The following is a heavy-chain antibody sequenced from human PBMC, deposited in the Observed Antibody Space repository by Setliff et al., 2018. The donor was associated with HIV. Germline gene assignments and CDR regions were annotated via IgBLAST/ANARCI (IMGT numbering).Heavy chain of an antibody. CDR3: ARGDYYDSTGYEGLDS. V-gene: IGHV4-34*01. J-gene: IGHJ4*02. D-gene: IGHD3-22*01. Sequence: SETLSLTCAVYSGSFSGYRWTWIRQPPGKGLEWIGEINHRGSTTYNPSLRSRVTISVDTSKNQFSLKLSSVTAADTAVYYCARGDYYDSTGYEGLDSWGRRTLVTVSS. CDR2: INHRGST. CDR1: SGSFSGYR.